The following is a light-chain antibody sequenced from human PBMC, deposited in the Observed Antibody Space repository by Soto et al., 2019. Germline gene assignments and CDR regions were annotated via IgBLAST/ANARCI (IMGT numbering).Light chain of an antibody. Sequence: GDRVTITCRASQSISSWLAWYQQKPGKAPKLLIYDASSLESGVPSRFSGSGSGTEFTLTISSLQPDDFATYYCHQYNSYSLTFSQGTKVEIK. CDR1: QSISSW. V-gene: IGKV1-5*01. CDR3: HQYNSYSLT. CDR2: DAS. J-gene: IGKJ1*01.